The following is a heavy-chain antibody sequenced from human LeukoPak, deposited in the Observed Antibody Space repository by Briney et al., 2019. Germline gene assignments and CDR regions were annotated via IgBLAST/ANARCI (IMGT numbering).Heavy chain of an antibody. CDR2: ISYDGSNK. CDR1: GFTFSSYA. CDR3: AREIRFLEWLLSPNTENAFDI. Sequence: GGSLRLSCAASGFTFSSYAMHWVRQAPGKGLEWVAVISYDGSNKYYADSVKGRFTISRDNSKNTLYLQMNSLRAEDTAVYYCAREIRFLEWLLSPNTENAFDIWGQGTMVTVSS. J-gene: IGHJ3*02. D-gene: IGHD3-3*01. V-gene: IGHV3-30-3*01.